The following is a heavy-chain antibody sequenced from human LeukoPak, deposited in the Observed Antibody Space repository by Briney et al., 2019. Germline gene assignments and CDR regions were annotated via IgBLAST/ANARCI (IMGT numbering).Heavy chain of an antibody. D-gene: IGHD2-15*01. CDR2: IHPTDCST. CDR3: AGANGGGLDY. CDR1: GYTFSTYY. V-gene: IGHV1-46*01. Sequence: ASVKVSCKPSGYTFSTYYMHWVRQAPGPGLEWLGIIHPTDCSTSYTQKIQGRVTMTRDTATGTVYLELSRLRSEDTGVYWCAGANGGGLDYWGQGSLITVSS. J-gene: IGHJ4*02.